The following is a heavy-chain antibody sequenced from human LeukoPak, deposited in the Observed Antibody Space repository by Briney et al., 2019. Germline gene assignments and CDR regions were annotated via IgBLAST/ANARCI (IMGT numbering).Heavy chain of an antibody. D-gene: IGHD6-13*01. CDR1: TYTFTDYY. V-gene: IGHV1-2*02. Sequence: GASVKVSCKASTYTFTDYYMHWVRQAPGQGLEWMGWINPNSGGTNYAQKFQGRVTMTRDTSISTAYMELSGLRSDDTAVYYCARHRKGAAAGNYFDYWGQGTLVTVSS. J-gene: IGHJ4*02. CDR3: ARHRKGAAAGNYFDY. CDR2: INPNSGGT.